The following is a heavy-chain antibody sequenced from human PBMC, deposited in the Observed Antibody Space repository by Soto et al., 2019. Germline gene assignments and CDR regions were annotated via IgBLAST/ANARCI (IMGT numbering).Heavy chain of an antibody. V-gene: IGHV1-69*13. D-gene: IGHD3-3*01. CDR3: ARAKIFGVVPDPDYYYYGMDV. CDR2: IIPIFGTA. Sequence: SLKVSCKASGGTFSSYAISWVRQAPGQGLEWMGGIIPIFGTANYAQKFQGRVTITADESTSTAYMELSSLRSEDTAVYYCARAKIFGVVPDPDYYYYGMDVWGQGTTVTVSS. CDR1: GGTFSSYA. J-gene: IGHJ6*02.